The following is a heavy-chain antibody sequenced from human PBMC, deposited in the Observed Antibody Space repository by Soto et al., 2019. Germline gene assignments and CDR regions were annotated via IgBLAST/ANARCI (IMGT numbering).Heavy chain of an antibody. V-gene: IGHV3-23*01. CDR2: ISGGGDSS. J-gene: IGHJ4*02. Sequence: EVQLLESGGGLVQPGGSLRLSCAASGFTFRTFPMSWVRQAPGKGLEWVSGISGGGDSSYYEYSLKGRFTISRDNSKNALYLQRSSLRAEDTAVYYCAHKCGGDCHSDFFYWGQGTLVIVSS. CDR3: AHKCGGDCHSDFFY. CDR1: GFTFRTFP. D-gene: IGHD2-21*02.